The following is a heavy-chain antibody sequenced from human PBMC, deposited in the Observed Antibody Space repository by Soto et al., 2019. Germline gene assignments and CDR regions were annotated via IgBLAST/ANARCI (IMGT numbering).Heavy chain of an antibody. CDR3: ARDSKGRSSSATAYYYYYGMDV. CDR1: GFTFSSYA. V-gene: IGHV3-30-3*01. CDR2: ISYDGSNK. Sequence: PGGSLRLSCAASGFTFSSYAMHWVRQAPGKGLEWVAVISYDGSNKYYADSVKGRFTISRDNSKNTLYLQMNSLRAEDTAVYYCARDSKGRSSSATAYYYYYGMDVWGQGTTVTVSS. J-gene: IGHJ6*02. D-gene: IGHD6-13*01.